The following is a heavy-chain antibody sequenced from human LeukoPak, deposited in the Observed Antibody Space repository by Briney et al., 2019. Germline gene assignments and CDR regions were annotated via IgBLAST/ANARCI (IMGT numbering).Heavy chain of an antibody. CDR1: GFTFSSYA. CDR2: ISSNGGST. V-gene: IGHV3-64*01. CDR3: ARTRKPVGHCNDY. Sequence: PGGSLRLSCAASGFTFSSYAMHWVRQAPGKGLEYVSAISSNGGSTYYANSVKGRFTISRDNSKNTLYLQMGSLRAEDMAVYYCARTRKPVGHCNDYWGQGTLVTVSS. D-gene: IGHD2-15*01. J-gene: IGHJ4*02.